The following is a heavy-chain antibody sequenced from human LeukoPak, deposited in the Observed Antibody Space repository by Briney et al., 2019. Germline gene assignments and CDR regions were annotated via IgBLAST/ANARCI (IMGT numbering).Heavy chain of an antibody. CDR3: ARDSKQLGHYYMDV. J-gene: IGHJ6*03. D-gene: IGHD6-6*01. CDR2: IYTSGST. CDR1: GGSISSYY. Sequence: SETLSLTCTVSGGSISSYYWSWIRQPAGKGLEWIGRIYTSGSTNYNPSLKSRVTMSVDTSKNQFSLKLSSVTAADTAVYYCARDSKQLGHYYMDVWGKGTTVTVSS. V-gene: IGHV4-4*07.